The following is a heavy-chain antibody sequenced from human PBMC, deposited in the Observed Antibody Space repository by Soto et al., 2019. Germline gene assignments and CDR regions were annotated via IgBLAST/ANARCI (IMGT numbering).Heavy chain of an antibody. Sequence: SCAASGFTFSNAWMSWVGQAPGKGLEWVGRIKSKTDGGTTDYAAPVKGRFTISRDDSKNTLYLQMNSLKTEDTAVYYCTTAGEWPYYFDYWGQGTLVTVSS. D-gene: IGHD2-8*01. V-gene: IGHV3-15*01. CDR1: GFTFSNAW. CDR2: IKSKTDGGTT. CDR3: TTAGEWPYYFDY. J-gene: IGHJ4*02.